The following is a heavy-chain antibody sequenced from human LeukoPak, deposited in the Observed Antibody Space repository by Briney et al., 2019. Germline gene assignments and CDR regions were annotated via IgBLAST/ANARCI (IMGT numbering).Heavy chain of an antibody. Sequence: GGSLRLSCTGSGFIFGDYAMGWVRQAPGKGLEWVSVIYSGGSTYYADSVKGRFTISRDNPKNTLYLQMNSLRAEDTAVYYCARDLPEVGFAFDIWGQGTMVTVSS. CDR2: IYSGGST. D-gene: IGHD1-26*01. J-gene: IGHJ3*02. V-gene: IGHV3-66*01. CDR3: ARDLPEVGFAFDI. CDR1: GFIFGDYA.